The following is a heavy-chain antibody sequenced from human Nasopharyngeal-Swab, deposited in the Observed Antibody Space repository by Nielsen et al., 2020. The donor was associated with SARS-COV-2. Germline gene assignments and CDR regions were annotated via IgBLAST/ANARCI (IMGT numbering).Heavy chain of an antibody. V-gene: IGHV4-59*08. CDR1: GGSISSYY. Sequence: SETLSLTCTVSGGSISSYYWSWIRQPPGKGLEWIGYIYYSGSTNYNPSLKSRVTISVDTSKNQFSLKLSSVTAADTAVYYCARGNYYYDSSGRSVDYWGQGTLVTVYS. CDR3: ARGNYYYDSSGRSVDY. CDR2: IYYSGST. J-gene: IGHJ4*02. D-gene: IGHD3-22*01.